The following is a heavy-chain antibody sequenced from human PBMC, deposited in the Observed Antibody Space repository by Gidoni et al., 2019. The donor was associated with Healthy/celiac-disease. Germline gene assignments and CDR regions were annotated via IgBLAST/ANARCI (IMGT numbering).Heavy chain of an antibody. V-gene: IGHV3-23*01. CDR3: AKDNLSDSSGWPENWFDP. Sequence: EVQLLESGGGLVQRGGSLRLYCAASGFTFSSYAMSWVRTTPGKGLEWVSAISGSGGSTYYADSVKGRFTISRDNSKNTLYLQMNSLRAEDTAVYYCAKDNLSDSSGWPENWFDPWGQGTLVTVSS. J-gene: IGHJ5*02. D-gene: IGHD6-19*01. CDR1: GFTFSSYA. CDR2: ISGSGGST.